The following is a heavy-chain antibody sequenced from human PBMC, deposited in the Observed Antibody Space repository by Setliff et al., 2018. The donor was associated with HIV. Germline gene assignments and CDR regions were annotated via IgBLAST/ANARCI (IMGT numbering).Heavy chain of an antibody. CDR2: INAGNGNT. J-gene: IGHJ3*02. CDR1: GYIFTIYA. CDR3: ARVGLYGGYDYVIRSFDI. Sequence: ASVKVSCKASGYIFTIYAMHWVRQAPGQRLEWMGWINAGNGNTKYSQKFQGRVTITRDTSASTAYMELSSLRSEDTAGYYCARVGLYGGYDYVIRSFDIWGQGTMVTVSS. V-gene: IGHV1-3*01. D-gene: IGHD5-12*01.